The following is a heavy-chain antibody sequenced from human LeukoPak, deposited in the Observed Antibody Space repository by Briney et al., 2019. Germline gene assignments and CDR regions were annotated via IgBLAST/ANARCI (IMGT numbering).Heavy chain of an antibody. Sequence: ASVKVSCKASGYTFTSYDINWVRQATGQGLEWMGWMNPNSGNTGYAQKFQGRVTITRNTSISTAYMELSSLRSEDTAVYYCARGRQNYYDSIWFDPWGQGTLVTVSS. CDR1: GYTFTSYD. V-gene: IGHV1-8*03. D-gene: IGHD3-22*01. CDR3: ARGRQNYYDSIWFDP. CDR2: MNPNSGNT. J-gene: IGHJ5*02.